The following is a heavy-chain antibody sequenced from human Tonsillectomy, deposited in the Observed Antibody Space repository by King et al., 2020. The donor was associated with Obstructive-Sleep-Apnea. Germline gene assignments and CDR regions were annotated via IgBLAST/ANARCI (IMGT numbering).Heavy chain of an antibody. J-gene: IGHJ6*02. D-gene: IGHD2-2*03. CDR2: INYSGST. CDR3: ARLDIEYSYQYGMDV. Sequence: LQLQESGPGLVKPSETLSLTCTVSGGSIGSSSYYWGWIRQPPGKGLEWIGSINYSGSTYYNPSLRSRVTISVDTSKNQLSLRVTSVIAADTAVYYCARLDIEYSYQYGMDVWGQGTTVTVSS. V-gene: IGHV4-39*07. CDR1: GGSIGSSSYY.